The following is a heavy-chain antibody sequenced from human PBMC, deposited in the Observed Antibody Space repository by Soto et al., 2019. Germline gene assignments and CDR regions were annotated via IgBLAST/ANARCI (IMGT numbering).Heavy chain of an antibody. CDR1: GGSISSGDYY. D-gene: IGHD2-2*01. CDR2: IYYSGST. Sequence: SETLSLTCTVSGGSISSGDYYWSWIRQPPGKGLEWIGYIYYSGSTYYNPSLKSRVTISVDTSKNQFSLKLSSVTAADTAVYYCARGAVRSGIVLVPAASYYFDYWGQGTLVTVCS. CDR3: ARGAVRSGIVLVPAASYYFDY. J-gene: IGHJ4*02. V-gene: IGHV4-30-4*01.